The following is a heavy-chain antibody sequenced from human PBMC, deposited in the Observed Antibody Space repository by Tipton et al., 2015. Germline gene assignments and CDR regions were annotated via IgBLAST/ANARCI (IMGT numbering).Heavy chain of an antibody. CDR1: GYSFTNYY. CDR3: ARGSRSGDSAQGY. D-gene: IGHD3-3*01. J-gene: IGHJ4*02. CDR2: INPSGGST. V-gene: IGHV1-46*01. Sequence: VQLVQSGAEVKKPGASVKISCKASGYSFTNYYMHWVRQAPGQGLEWMGIINPSGGSTTSSQKFQGRVTMTRDTSTNTVYMELSSLRFEDTAVYYCARGSRSGDSAQGYWGQGTLVTVSS.